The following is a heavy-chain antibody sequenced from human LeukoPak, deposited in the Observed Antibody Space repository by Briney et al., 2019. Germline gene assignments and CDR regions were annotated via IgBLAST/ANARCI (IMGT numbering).Heavy chain of an antibody. V-gene: IGHV4-4*07. J-gene: IGHJ6*02. CDR1: GAAISDYF. D-gene: IGHD2-2*01. CDR2: ISTTGST. CDR3: ARVPGAMDV. Sequence: PSETLSLTCTVSGAAISDYFWSWIRQPAGKDLEWIGRISTTGSTYFNPSLQSRVRMSVDSSKTHFSLRLSSVTAADTAVYYCARVPGAMDVWGQGTTVTVSS.